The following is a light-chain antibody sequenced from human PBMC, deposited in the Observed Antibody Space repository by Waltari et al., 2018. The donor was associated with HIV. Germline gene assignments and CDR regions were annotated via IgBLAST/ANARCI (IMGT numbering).Light chain of an antibody. CDR3: MQALQTPQGFT. J-gene: IGKJ3*01. CDR1: QSLLHSNGYNY. V-gene: IGKV2-28*01. CDR2: LGS. Sequence: DIVMTQSPLSLPVTPGEPASISCRSSQSLLHSNGYNYLDWYLQKPGQSPQLLIYLGSNRASGVPDRFSGSGSGTDFTLKISRVEAEDVGVYYYMQALQTPQGFTFGPGTKVDIK.